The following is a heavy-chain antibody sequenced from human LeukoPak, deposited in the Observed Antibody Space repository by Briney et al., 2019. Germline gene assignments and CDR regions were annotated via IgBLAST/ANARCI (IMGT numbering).Heavy chain of an antibody. Sequence: PGGSLRLSCAASGFTVSSNYMGWVRQAPGKGLEWVSVIYSGGSTYYADSVKGRFTISRDNSKNTLYLQMNSLRAEDTAVYYCARGNVDTAMVLRYYYYYMDVWGKGTTVTISS. D-gene: IGHD5-18*01. V-gene: IGHV3-66*01. CDR1: GFTVSSNY. CDR3: ARGNVDTAMVLRYYYYYMDV. J-gene: IGHJ6*03. CDR2: IYSGGST.